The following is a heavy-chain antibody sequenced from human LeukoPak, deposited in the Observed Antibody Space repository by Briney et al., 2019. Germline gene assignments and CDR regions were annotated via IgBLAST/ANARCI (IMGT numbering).Heavy chain of an antibody. CDR1: GFSFSDYY. CDR2: ISSGGSTT. J-gene: IGHJ4*02. CDR3: ARDYPLAYGVAGEASSDY. D-gene: IGHD4-17*01. Sequence: GGSLRLSCAASGFSFSDYYISWIRQAPGKGLEWVSYISSGGSTTYYADSVKGRFTISRDNAQKSVYLQMNSLGVEDTAVYYCARDYPLAYGVAGEASSDYWGQGTLVTVSS. V-gene: IGHV3-11*01.